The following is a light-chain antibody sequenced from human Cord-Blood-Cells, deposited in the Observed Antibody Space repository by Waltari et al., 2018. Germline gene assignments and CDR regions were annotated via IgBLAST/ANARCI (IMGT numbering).Light chain of an antibody. CDR3: QQSYSTPMYT. CDR1: QSISSY. Sequence: DIQMTQSPSSLSASVGDRVTITCRASQSISSYLNWYQQKPGKAPKLLIYASSSLQSRVPSRFIGNGSGTDFTLTISSLQPEDFATYYCQQSYSTPMYTFGQGTKLEIK. V-gene: IGKV1-39*01. CDR2: ASS. J-gene: IGKJ2*01.